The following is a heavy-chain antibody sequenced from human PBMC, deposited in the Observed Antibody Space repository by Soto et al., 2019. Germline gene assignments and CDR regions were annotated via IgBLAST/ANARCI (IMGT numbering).Heavy chain of an antibody. J-gene: IGHJ4*02. D-gene: IGHD3-9*01. Sequence: SETLSLTCAVSGGSISSSNWWSWVRQPPGKGLEWIGEIYHSGSTNYNPSLKSRVTISIDKSKNQFSLKLSSVTAADTAVYYCATRTTVTVDVILTGYYSSFDYWGQGTLVTVSS. V-gene: IGHV4-4*02. CDR3: ATRTTVTVDVILTGYYSSFDY. CDR1: GGSISSSNW. CDR2: IYHSGST.